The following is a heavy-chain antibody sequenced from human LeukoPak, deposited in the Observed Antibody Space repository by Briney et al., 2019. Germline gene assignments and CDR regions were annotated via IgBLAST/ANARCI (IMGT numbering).Heavy chain of an antibody. D-gene: IGHD6-13*01. CDR1: GFTFRSYE. J-gene: IGHJ4*02. CDR2: ISGSGSTI. V-gene: IGHV3-48*03. Sequence: GGSLRLSCAASGFTFRSYEMNWVRQAPGQGLEWVSYISGSGSTIYYADSVQGRFTISRDNAKNSLYLQMNSLRAEDTAVYYCARIGAGSSRDYWGQGTLVTVSS. CDR3: ARIGAGSSRDY.